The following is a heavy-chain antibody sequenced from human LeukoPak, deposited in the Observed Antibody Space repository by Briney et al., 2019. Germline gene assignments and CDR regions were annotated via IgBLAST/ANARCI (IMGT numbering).Heavy chain of an antibody. CDR3: ARVPPPYDILTGYYSWFDP. Sequence: SETLSLTCTVSGGSLTSYYWSWIRQPAGKGLEWIGRIYTSGSTYYNPSLKSRVTISVDTSKNQFSLKLSSVTAADTAVYYCARVPPPYDILTGYYSWFDPWGQGTLVTVSS. J-gene: IGHJ5*02. CDR1: GGSLTSYY. CDR2: IYTSGST. V-gene: IGHV4-4*07. D-gene: IGHD3-9*01.